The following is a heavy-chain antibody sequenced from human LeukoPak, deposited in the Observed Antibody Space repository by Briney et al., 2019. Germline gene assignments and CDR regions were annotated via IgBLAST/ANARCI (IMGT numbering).Heavy chain of an antibody. CDR2: INHSGST. CDR3: ARGQRYDSSGRTTRRWFDP. D-gene: IGHD3-22*01. Sequence: SETLSLTCAVYGGSFSGYYWSWIRQPPGKGLEWIGEINHSGSTNYNPSLKSRVTISVDTSKNQFSLKLSSVTAADTAVYYCARGQRYDSSGRTTRRWFDPWGQGTLVTVSS. V-gene: IGHV4-34*01. CDR1: GGSFSGYY. J-gene: IGHJ5*02.